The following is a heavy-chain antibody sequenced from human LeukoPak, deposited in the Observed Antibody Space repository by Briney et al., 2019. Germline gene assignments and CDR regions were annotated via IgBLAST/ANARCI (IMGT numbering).Heavy chain of an antibody. CDR1: RFSLSDYY. CDR3: ARDRRNTFTFWSGYYTYYYYMDV. V-gene: IGHV3-11*04. Sequence: PGGSLRLSCAASRFSLSDYYMNWIRQAPGKGLEWISIISSSGRTIYYADSVKGRFTISRDNSKNTLYLQMNSLRAEDTAVYYCARDRRNTFTFWSGYYTYYYYMDVWGKGTTVTVSS. CDR2: ISSSGRTI. J-gene: IGHJ6*03. D-gene: IGHD3-3*01.